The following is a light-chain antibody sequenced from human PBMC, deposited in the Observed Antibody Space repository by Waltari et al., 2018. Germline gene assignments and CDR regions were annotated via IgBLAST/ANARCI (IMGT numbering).Light chain of an antibody. CDR2: GAS. V-gene: IGKV3-20*01. CDR3: QQYGSSPST. Sequence: DIVLTQSPGTLSLSPGERAPLSCRASQSVSSSYLAWYQQKPGQAPRLLIYGASSRAAGIPDRFSGSGSGTDFTLTISRLEPEDFAVYYCQQYGSSPSTFGQGTKVEVK. CDR1: QSVSSSY. J-gene: IGKJ1*01.